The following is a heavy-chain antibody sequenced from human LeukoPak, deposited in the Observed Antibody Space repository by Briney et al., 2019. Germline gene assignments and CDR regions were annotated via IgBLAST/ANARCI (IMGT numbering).Heavy chain of an antibody. CDR1: GFTFSSYS. Sequence: PGGSLRLSCAASGFTFSSYSMNWVRQAPGRGLEWVSYISSSSSTIYYADSVKGRFTISRDNAKNSLYLQMNSLRAEDTAVYYCARGEYDFWSGYYTGIFRQSRVYYYYYMDVWGKGTTVTVSS. CDR2: ISSSSSTI. CDR3: ARGEYDFWSGYYTGIFRQSRVYYYYYMDV. V-gene: IGHV3-48*01. J-gene: IGHJ6*03. D-gene: IGHD3-3*01.